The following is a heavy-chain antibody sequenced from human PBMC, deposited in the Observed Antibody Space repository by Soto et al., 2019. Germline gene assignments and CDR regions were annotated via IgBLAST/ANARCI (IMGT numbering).Heavy chain of an antibody. CDR2: IKSKTDGGTT. CDR3: TTSVGDRISWYAFDI. D-gene: IGHD6-13*01. CDR1: GFTFSNAW. V-gene: IGHV3-15*01. Sequence: GGSLRLSCAASGFTFSNAWMSWVRQAPGKGLEWVGRIKSKTDGGTTDYAAPVKGRFTISRDDSKNTLYLQMNSLKTEDKAADYCTTSVGDRISWYAFDIWGQGTMVTVSS. J-gene: IGHJ3*02.